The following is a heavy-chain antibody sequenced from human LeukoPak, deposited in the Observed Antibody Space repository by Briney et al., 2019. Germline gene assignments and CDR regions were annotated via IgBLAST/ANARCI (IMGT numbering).Heavy chain of an antibody. CDR3: ARDQWVAAADTVVTASYYYYGMDV. Sequence: SCKASGYTFTGYYMHWVRQAPGKGLEWVAVISYDGSNKYYADSVKGRFTISRDNSKNTLYLQMNSLRAEDTAVYYCARDQWVAAADTVVTASYYYYGMDVWGQGTTVTVSS. J-gene: IGHJ6*02. CDR1: GYTFTGYY. D-gene: IGHD2-21*02. V-gene: IGHV3-30-3*01. CDR2: ISYDGSNK.